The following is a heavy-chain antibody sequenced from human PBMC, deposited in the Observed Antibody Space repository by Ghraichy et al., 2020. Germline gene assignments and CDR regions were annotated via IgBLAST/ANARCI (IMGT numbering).Heavy chain of an antibody. D-gene: IGHD2-15*01. V-gene: IGHV3-21*01. Sequence: GESLNISCSASGFNFGQYTMNWIRQAPGKGLQWVSSITAASGIIYYTHSVRGRFTASRDNAKNSVYLQMNTVRAEDAGVYYCARDSILASIPYGVDVWGQGTTVGVSS. J-gene: IGHJ6*02. CDR3: ARDSILASIPYGVDV. CDR2: ITAASGII. CDR1: GFNFGQYT.